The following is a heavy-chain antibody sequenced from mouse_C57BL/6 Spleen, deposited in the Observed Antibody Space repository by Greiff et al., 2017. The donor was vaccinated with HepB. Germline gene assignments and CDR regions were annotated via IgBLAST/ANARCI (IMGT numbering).Heavy chain of an antibody. V-gene: IGHV2-2*01. CDR2: IWSGGST. Sequence: VQLVESGPGLVQPSQSLSITCTVSGFSLTSYGVHWVRQSPGKGLEWLGVIWSGGSTDYNAAFICSLSISKDNSKSQVYFKMNSLQADDTSIYYCASNYYGSSYWYFDVWGTGTTVTVSS. D-gene: IGHD1-1*01. CDR3: ASNYYGSSYWYFDV. J-gene: IGHJ1*03. CDR1: GFSLTSYG.